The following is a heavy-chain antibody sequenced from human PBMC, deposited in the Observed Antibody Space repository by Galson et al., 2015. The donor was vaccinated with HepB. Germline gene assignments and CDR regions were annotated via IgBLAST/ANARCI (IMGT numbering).Heavy chain of an antibody. CDR1: GFTFSYYT. D-gene: IGHD4-17*01. J-gene: IGHJ6*02. CDR3: ARDRGRSDYGYYYGMVV. Sequence: SLRLCCAASGFTFSYYTINWVRQAPGKGLEWVSSISGSSTYLYYTDSVWGRFTVSRDNSNDSLYLQMNSLRVEDTAVYYCARDRGRSDYGYYYGMVVWGQGTTVTVSS. V-gene: IGHV3-21*01. CDR2: ISGSSTYL.